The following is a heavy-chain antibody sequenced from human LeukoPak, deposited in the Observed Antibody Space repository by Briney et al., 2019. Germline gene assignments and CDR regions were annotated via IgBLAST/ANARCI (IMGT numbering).Heavy chain of an antibody. CDR3: AREARWELLFGQNWFDP. D-gene: IGHD1-26*01. CDR2: INPSGGST. CDR1: GYTFTSYY. Sequence: ASVKVSCKASGYTFTSYYMHWVRQAPGQGLEWMGIINPSGGSTSYAQKFQGRVTMTRDTSTSTVYMELSSLRSEDTAVYYCAREARWELLFGQNWFDPWGQGTLVTVSS. J-gene: IGHJ5*02. V-gene: IGHV1-46*01.